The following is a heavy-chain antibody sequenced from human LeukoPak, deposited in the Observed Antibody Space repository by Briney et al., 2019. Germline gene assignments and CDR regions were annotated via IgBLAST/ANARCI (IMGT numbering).Heavy chain of an antibody. D-gene: IGHD5-18*01. J-gene: IGHJ4*02. CDR1: GFSFSSYW. Sequence: GGSLRLSCVASGFSFSSYWINWVRQAPGEGLEWVAHIKHDGSEKYYVDSVKGRFTIPRDNAKNSLYLQMNSLRAEDTAVYYCARDAGYGYWVVDYWGQGTLVTVSS. V-gene: IGHV3-7*01. CDR3: ARDAGYGYWVVDY. CDR2: IKHDGSEK.